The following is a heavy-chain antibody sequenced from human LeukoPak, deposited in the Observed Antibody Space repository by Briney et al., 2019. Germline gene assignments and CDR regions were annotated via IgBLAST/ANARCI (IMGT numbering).Heavy chain of an antibody. CDR3: AMSVEMPPIPSFDY. CDR2: VSAANNP. Sequence: ASVTVSCTTSGYIFTPHHIHWMRQAPGQGLELLGWVSAANNPEYSQKFQGRVVITRDASATTSYLELNSLRSEDTAVYYCAMSVEMPPIPSFDYWGQGTLVTVSS. CDR1: GYIFTPHH. J-gene: IGHJ4*02. D-gene: IGHD5-24*01. V-gene: IGHV1-3*01.